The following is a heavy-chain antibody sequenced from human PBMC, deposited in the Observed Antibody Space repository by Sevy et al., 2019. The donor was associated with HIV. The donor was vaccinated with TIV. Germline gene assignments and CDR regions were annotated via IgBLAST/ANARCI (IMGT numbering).Heavy chain of an antibody. Sequence: GGSLRLSCAASGFTFSNAWMSWVRQAPGKGLEWVGRIKSKTDGGTTDNAAPVKGRFTIPRADSKNTLYLQMNSLKTEDKAVYYYTTEKYKESSGYYPYSLFWGQGTLVTVSS. CDR2: IKSKTDGGTT. D-gene: IGHD3-22*01. CDR3: TTEKYKESSGYYPYSLF. CDR1: GFTFSNAW. J-gene: IGHJ4*02. V-gene: IGHV3-15*01.